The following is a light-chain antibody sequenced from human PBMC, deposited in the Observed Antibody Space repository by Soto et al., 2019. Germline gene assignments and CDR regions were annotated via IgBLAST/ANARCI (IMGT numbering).Light chain of an antibody. CDR2: DAS. CDR1: QSINNY. Sequence: EIVLTQSSATLSLSPGERATLSCRASQSINNYLIWYQQKPGQAPRLLIHDASSRATGIPARFSGSGSGTDFTLTISSLEPEDFAVYYCQQRRDWPLTFGGGTNVE. CDR3: QQRRDWPLT. V-gene: IGKV3-11*01. J-gene: IGKJ4*01.